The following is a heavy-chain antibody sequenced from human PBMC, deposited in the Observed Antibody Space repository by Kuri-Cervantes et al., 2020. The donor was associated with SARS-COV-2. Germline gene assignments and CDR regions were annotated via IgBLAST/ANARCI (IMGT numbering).Heavy chain of an antibody. CDR3: AKDRGYTKGDY. J-gene: IGHJ4*02. D-gene: IGHD5-24*01. CDR2: ISGSGSYI. V-gene: IGHV3-21*04. Sequence: GESLKISCAASGFSLSRYTMNWVRQAPGKALEWVSSISGSGSYIYYADSVKGRFTISKESGENSLYLHMNSLRAEDTAVYYCAKDRGYTKGDYWGQGTLVTVSS. CDR1: GFSLSRYT.